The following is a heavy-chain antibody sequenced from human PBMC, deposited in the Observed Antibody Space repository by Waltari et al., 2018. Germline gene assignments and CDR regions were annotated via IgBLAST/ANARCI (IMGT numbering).Heavy chain of an antibody. V-gene: IGHV4-39*01. D-gene: IGHD2-2*01. CDR1: GDSITSSDYY. CDR2: VSYSGSA. CDR3: ARHDLNLAIIPAPLGWFDP. J-gene: IGHJ5*02. Sequence: QLQASGPGVVKPSETLSLTCTVSGDSITSSDYYWGWLRQPPGRGLEWIGSVSYSGSAYYKPSLTSRVTIFVDTSKNQFSLNLTSVTAADTAVYYCARHDLNLAIIPAPLGWFDPWGQG.